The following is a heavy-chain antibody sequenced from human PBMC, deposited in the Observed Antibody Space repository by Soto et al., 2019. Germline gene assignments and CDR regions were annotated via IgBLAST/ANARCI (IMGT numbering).Heavy chain of an antibody. CDR3: GRDRYSYGFVDY. CDR1: GGSVGSGGYY. J-gene: IGHJ4*02. V-gene: IGHV4-31*03. Sequence: PSETLCLTCTVSGGSVGSGGYYWTWIRQHPGKGLEWIGYIHYSGNTYYNPSLKSRVSISVDTSKSQFSLKLSSVTAADTAVYYCGRDRYSYGFVDYWGQGTLVTVSS. D-gene: IGHD5-18*01. CDR2: IHYSGNT.